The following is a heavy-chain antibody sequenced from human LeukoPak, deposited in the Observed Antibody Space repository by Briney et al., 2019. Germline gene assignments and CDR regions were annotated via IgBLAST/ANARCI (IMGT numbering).Heavy chain of an antibody. CDR1: GGSFSDYY. V-gene: IGHV4-34*01. D-gene: IGHD3-10*01. J-gene: IGHJ6*03. CDR3: ATTPRGYHYYMDV. Sequence: SETLSLTCAVYGGSFSDYYWGWIRQPPGKGLEWIGSIYYSGSTYYNPSPESRVTISVDTSKSQFSLKLSSVTAADTAVYYCATTPRGYHYYMDVWGKGTTVTVSS. CDR2: IYYSGST.